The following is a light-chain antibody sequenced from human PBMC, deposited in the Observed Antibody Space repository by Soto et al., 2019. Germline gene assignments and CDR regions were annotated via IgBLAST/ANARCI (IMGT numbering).Light chain of an antibody. CDR2: DVS. V-gene: IGLV2-14*03. CDR1: LNDIGRYKY. J-gene: IGLJ2*01. CDR3: SSYTGSSTT. Sequence: QSALTQPASVSGSPGQSITISCTGTLNDIGRYKYVSWYRQHPGRAPQLIIYDVSYRPSGVSDRFSGSKSGNTASLTISGLRAEDEADYYCSSYTGSSTTFGGGTKLTVL.